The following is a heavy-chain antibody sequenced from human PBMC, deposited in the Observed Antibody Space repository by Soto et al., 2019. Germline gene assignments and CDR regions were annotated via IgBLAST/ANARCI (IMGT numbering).Heavy chain of an antibody. CDR2: ISGSGGST. CDR1: GFTFSSYA. Sequence: PLGSLRLSCAASGFTFSSYAMSWVRQAPGKGLEWVSAISGSGGSTYYADSVKGRFTISRDNSKNTLYLQMNSLRAEDTAVYYCAKDWPYYYDSSGYYPHHKFDYWGQGTLVTVSS. J-gene: IGHJ4*02. V-gene: IGHV3-23*01. CDR3: AKDWPYYYDSSGYYPHHKFDY. D-gene: IGHD3-22*01.